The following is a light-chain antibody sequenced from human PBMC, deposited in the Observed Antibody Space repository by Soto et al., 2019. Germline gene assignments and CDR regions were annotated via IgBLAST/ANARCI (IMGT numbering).Light chain of an antibody. CDR1: QIALYSSNNKNY. Sequence: DIVMTQSPDSLAVSLSERATINCKSSQIALYSSNNKNYLAWYQQRPGQPPKLLIYWASTRESGVPDRFSGRGSGTDFTLTITSLQAEDVAVYYCQQYESTAPTFGQGTKLEI. CDR3: QQYESTAPT. CDR2: WAS. J-gene: IGKJ2*01. V-gene: IGKV4-1*01.